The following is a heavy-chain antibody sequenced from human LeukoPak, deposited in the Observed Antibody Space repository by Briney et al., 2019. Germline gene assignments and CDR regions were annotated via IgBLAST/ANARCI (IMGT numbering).Heavy chain of an antibody. CDR3: VRRTSGSYSDY. CDR2: ISYSGSTT. V-gene: IGHV4-39*01. D-gene: IGHD1-26*01. CDR1: GDSISTTNYY. Sequence: PSETLSLTCAVSGDSISTTNYYWGWIRQPPGKGLEWIATISYSGSTTSYNPSLKSRVTISVDTSKNQFSLKLNSVTAADTAVYYCVRRTSGSYSDYWGQGTLVTVSS. J-gene: IGHJ4*02.